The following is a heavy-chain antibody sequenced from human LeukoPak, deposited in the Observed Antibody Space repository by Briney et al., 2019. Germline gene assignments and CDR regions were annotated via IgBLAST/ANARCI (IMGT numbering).Heavy chain of an antibody. CDR3: AKDQSHHDSSGSLYDP. D-gene: IGHD3-22*01. CDR2: IRDDGKDK. Sequence: GGSLRLSCAASGFTFSSYVMHWVRQAPGKGLEWVGFIRDDGKDKKYADFVKGRFTISRDNSDNILYLQMNSLRVEDTAVYYCAKDQSHHDSSGSLYDPWGHGSLVTVSS. V-gene: IGHV3-30*02. CDR1: GFTFSSYV. J-gene: IGHJ5*02.